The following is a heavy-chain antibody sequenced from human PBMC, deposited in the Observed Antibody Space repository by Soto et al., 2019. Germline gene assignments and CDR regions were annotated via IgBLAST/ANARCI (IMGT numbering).Heavy chain of an antibody. CDR2: ITGNGGST. D-gene: IGHD5-12*01. CDR1: GFIFSSYA. CDR3: ANIIVATKMDY. V-gene: IGHV3-23*01. J-gene: IGHJ4*02. Sequence: GGSLRLSCAASGFIFSSYAMSWVRQAPGKGLEWVSTITGNGGSTYYADSVKGRCTVSRDNSKNTLYLQIDSLRAEDTAVYYCANIIVATKMDYWGQGTLVTVSS.